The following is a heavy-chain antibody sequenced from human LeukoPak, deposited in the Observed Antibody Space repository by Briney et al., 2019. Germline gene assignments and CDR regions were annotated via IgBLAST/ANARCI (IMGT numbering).Heavy chain of an antibody. D-gene: IGHD1-14*01. CDR3: ARETSTTWPPRYFQH. Sequence: ASVKVSFKTSGYPFTHYYITWVRQAPGQGLEWMGWVSGYNAKTSYAQKFQGRATMTIETSTTTAYMELESLRSDDTAVYYCARETSTTWPPRYFQHWGQGTLVAVSS. CDR2: VSGYNAKT. J-gene: IGHJ1*01. CDR1: GYPFTHYY. V-gene: IGHV1-18*01.